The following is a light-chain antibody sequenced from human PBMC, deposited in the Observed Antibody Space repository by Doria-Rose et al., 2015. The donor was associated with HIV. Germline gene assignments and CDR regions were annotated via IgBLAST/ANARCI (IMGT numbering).Light chain of an antibody. CDR1: SSDVGGYNY. CDR3: TSYAGSNNLGV. Sequence: SGSPGQSVTISCTGTSSDVGGYNYVSWYQQHPGKAPKLMIYEVSKRPSGVPDRFSGSKSGNTASLTVSGLQAEDEADYYCTSYAGSNNLGVFGTGTKVTVL. J-gene: IGLJ1*01. CDR2: EVS. V-gene: IGLV2-8*01.